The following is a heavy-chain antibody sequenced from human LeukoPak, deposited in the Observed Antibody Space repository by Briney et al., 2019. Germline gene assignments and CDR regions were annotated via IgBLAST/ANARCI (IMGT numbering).Heavy chain of an antibody. CDR2: IYYSGST. V-gene: IGHV4-31*03. J-gene: IGHJ3*02. CDR3: ARDLGDAFDI. CDR1: GGSISSGGYY. Sequence: NPSQTLSLTCTVSGGSISSGGYYWSWIRQHPGKGLEWIGYIYYSGSTYYNPTLKSRVTISVDTSKNRFSLKLSSVTAADTAVYYCARDLGDAFDIWGQGTMVTVSS.